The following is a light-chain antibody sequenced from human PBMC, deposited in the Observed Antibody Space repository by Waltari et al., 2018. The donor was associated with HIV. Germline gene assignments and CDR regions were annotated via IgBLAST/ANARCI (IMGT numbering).Light chain of an antibody. CDR1: QSISSH. J-gene: IGKJ2*01. CDR3: QQSYSTPYT. V-gene: IGKV1-39*01. Sequence: IQMTQSPSSLSGSVGARVTTTCRTRQSISSHLNWYQQKPGKAPQLLIYVASILQSGVPSRFSGTLSGTDFTLTTISLQPEVFATYYCQQSYSTPYTFGQGTKLEIK. CDR2: VAS.